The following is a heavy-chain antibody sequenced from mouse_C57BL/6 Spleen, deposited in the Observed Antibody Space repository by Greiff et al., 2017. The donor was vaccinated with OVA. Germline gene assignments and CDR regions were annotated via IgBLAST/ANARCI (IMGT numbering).Heavy chain of an antibody. J-gene: IGHJ4*01. Sequence: VQLQQSGPVLVKPGASVKMSCKASGYTFTDYYMNWVKQSHGKSLEWIGVINPYNGGTSYNQKFKGKATLTVDKSSSTAYMELNSLTSEDSAVYYCARSDYDVRKNYAMDYWGQGTSVTVSS. CDR2: INPYNGGT. D-gene: IGHD2-4*01. V-gene: IGHV1-19*01. CDR1: GYTFTDYY. CDR3: ARSDYDVRKNYAMDY.